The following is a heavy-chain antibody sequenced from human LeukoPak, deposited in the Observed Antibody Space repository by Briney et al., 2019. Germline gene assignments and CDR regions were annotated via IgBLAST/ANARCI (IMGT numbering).Heavy chain of an antibody. CDR3: ATGGIVVVITNDAFDI. CDR2: VIPIFGTA. J-gene: IGHJ3*02. Sequence: ASVKVSCKASGGTFSSYAISWVRQAPGQGLEWMGGVIPIFGTANYAQKFQGRVTITADKSTSTAYMELSSLRSEDTAVYYCATGGIVVVITNDAFDIWGQGTMVTVSS. D-gene: IGHD3-22*01. CDR1: GGTFSSYA. V-gene: IGHV1-69*06.